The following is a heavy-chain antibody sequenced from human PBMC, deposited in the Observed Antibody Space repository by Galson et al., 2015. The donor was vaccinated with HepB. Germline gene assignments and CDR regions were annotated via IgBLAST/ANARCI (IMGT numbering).Heavy chain of an antibody. V-gene: IGHV4-4*02. CDR3: ARFYYGYYSSSRRQKDLGMY. CDR2: IYHSGST. CDR1: GGSISSSNW. J-gene: IGHJ4*02. Sequence: SETLSLTCAVSGGSISSSNWWSWVRQPPGKGLEWIGEIYHSGSTNYNPSLKSRVTISVDKSKNQFSLKLSSVTAADTAVYYCARFYYGYYSSSRRQKDLGMYWGQGTLVTVSS. D-gene: IGHD3-3*01.